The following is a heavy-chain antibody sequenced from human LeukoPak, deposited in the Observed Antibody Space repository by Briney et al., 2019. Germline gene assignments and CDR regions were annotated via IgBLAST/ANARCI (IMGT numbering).Heavy chain of an antibody. Sequence: ASVKVSCKASGYTFTSYDINWVRQATGQGLEWMGWMNPNSGNTGYAQKFQGRVTMTRNTSISTAYMELSSLRSEATAVYYCARKNDPSYYYYSYMDVWGKGTTVTVSS. CDR3: ARKNDPSYYYYSYMDV. D-gene: IGHD1-1*01. CDR1: GYTFTSYD. J-gene: IGHJ6*03. CDR2: MNPNSGNT. V-gene: IGHV1-8*01.